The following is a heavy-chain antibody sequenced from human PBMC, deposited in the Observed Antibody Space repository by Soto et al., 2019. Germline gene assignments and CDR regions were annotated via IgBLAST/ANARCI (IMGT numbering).Heavy chain of an antibody. J-gene: IGHJ4*02. D-gene: IGHD6-13*01. CDR1: GGSISSYY. CDR2: IYYSGST. Sequence: SETLSLTCTVSGGSISSYYWSWIRQPPGKGLEWIGYIYYSGSTNYNPSLKSRVTISVDTSKNQFSLKLSSVTAADTAVYYCAAAGYETTSYYFDYWGQGTLVTVSS. CDR3: AAAGYETTSYYFDY. V-gene: IGHV4-59*01.